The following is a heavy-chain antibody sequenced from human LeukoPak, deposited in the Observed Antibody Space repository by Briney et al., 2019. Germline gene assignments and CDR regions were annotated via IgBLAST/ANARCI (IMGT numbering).Heavy chain of an antibody. J-gene: IGHJ4*02. Sequence: GASVKVSCKASGGTFSSYAISWVRQAPGQGLEWMGGIIPIFGTANHAQKFQGRVTITADKSTSTAYMELSSLRSEDTAVYYCATRLGTILTGFDYWGQGTLVTVSS. V-gene: IGHV1-69*06. CDR2: IIPIFGTA. CDR1: GGTFSSYA. D-gene: IGHD3-9*01. CDR3: ATRLGTILTGFDY.